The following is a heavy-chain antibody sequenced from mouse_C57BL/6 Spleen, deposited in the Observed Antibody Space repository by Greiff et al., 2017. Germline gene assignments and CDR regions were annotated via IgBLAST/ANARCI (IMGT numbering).Heavy chain of an antibody. CDR1: GYTFTSYW. D-gene: IGHD3-3*01. CDR2: IDPSDSET. V-gene: IGHV1-52*01. CDR3: ASEEEMGQCC. Sequence: QVQLQQPGAELVRPGSSVKLSCKASGYTFTSYWMHWVKQRPIQGLEWIGNIDPSDSETHYNQKFKDKATLTVDKSSSTTYMQLSSLTSEDAAVYYCASEEEMGQCCGGQGATLA. J-gene: IGHJ2*01.